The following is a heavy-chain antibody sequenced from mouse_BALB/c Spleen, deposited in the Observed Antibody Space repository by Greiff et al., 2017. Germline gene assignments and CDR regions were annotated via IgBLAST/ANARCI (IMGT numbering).Heavy chain of an antibody. Sequence: EVQGVESGPELVKPGASVKMSCKASGYTFTSYVMHWVKQKPGQGLEWIGYINPYNDGTKYNEKFKGKATLTSDKSSSTAYMELSSLTSEDSAVYYCARKGKPYWYFDVWGAGTTVTVSS. CDR2: INPYNDGT. V-gene: IGHV1-14*01. CDR3: ARKGKPYWYFDV. CDR1: GYTFTSYV. J-gene: IGHJ1*01.